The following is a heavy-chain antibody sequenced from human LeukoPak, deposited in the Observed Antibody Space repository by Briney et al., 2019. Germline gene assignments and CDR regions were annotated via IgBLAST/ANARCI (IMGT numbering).Heavy chain of an antibody. CDR2: ISYDGSNK. CDR3: ARAIRRPGFDY. Sequence: PGGSLRRSCAASGLTISNSNYARHWVRQAPGKGLEWVAVISYDGSNKYYADSVKGRFTISRDNFKNMLYLQMNSLRAEDTAVYYCARAIRRPGFDYWGQGTLVTVSS. CDR1: GLTISNSNYA. D-gene: IGHD2-2*02. V-gene: IGHV3-30*04. J-gene: IGHJ4*02.